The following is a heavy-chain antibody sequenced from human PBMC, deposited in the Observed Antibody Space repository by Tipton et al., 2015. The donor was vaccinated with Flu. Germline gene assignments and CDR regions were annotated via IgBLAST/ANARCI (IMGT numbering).Heavy chain of an antibody. D-gene: IGHD2-15*01. J-gene: IGHJ6*02. CDR2: IWYDGSNK. CDR3: ARDGLDCSGGSCYLYDYYYYGMDV. Sequence: QLVQSGGGVVQPGRSLRLSCAASGFTFSSYGMHWVRQAPGKGLEWVAVIWYDGSNKYYADSVKGRFTISRDNSKNTLYLQMNSLRAEDTAVYYCARDGLDCSGGSCYLYDYYYYGMDVWGQGTTVTVSS. V-gene: IGHV3-33*01. CDR1: GFTFSSYG.